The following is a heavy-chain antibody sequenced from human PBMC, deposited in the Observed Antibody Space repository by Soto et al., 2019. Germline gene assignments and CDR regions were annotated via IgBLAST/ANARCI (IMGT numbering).Heavy chain of an antibody. CDR2: MNPNSGNT. CDR1: GYTFTSYD. D-gene: IGHD3-10*01. J-gene: IGHJ6*02. V-gene: IGHV1-8*01. CDR3: ARERGRYGMDV. Sequence: QVQLVQSGAEVKKPGASVKVSCKASGYTFTSYDINWVRQATGQGLEYMGWMNPNSGNTGYAQKFEGRVTMTRNTSISTACMELSSLRSDDPAVYYCARERGRYGMDVWGQGTTVTVSS.